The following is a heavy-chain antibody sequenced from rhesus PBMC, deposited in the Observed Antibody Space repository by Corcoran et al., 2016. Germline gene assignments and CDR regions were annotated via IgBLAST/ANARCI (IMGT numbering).Heavy chain of an antibody. V-gene: IGHV4-169*01. J-gene: IGHJ4*01. CDR2: IYSSGNST. CDR3: AGPYSSGWSFFDY. Sequence: QLQLQESGPGLVKPSETLSVTCAVSGGSISSSYWSWIRQAPGKGLEWIGYIYSSGNSTNYNPSLKSRVTLSVDTSKNQLSLKLSSVTAADTAVYYCAGPYSSGWSFFDYWGQGVLVTVSS. D-gene: IGHD6S26*01. CDR1: GGSISSSY.